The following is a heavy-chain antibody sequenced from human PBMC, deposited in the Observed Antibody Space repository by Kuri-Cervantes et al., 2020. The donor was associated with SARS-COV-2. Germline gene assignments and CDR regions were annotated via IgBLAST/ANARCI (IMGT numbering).Heavy chain of an antibody. CDR1: GGSFSGYY. V-gene: IGHV4-34*01. Sequence: ESLKISCAVDGGSFSGYYWSWIRQPPGEGLEWIGEINHSGSTNYNPSLKSRVTISVDTSKNQFSLKLSSVTAADTAVYYCARGRRYSLPGGLDYWGQGTLVTVSS. CDR3: ARGRRYSLPGGLDY. J-gene: IGHJ4*02. D-gene: IGHD3-9*01. CDR2: INHSGST.